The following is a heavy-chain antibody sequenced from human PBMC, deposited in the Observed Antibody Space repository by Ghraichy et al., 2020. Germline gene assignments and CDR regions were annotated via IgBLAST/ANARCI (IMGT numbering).Heavy chain of an antibody. CDR1: GFTLSTSW. CDR3: ARDRSSNWDPYLDY. V-gene: IGHV3-7*04. Sequence: LSLTCAASGFTLSTSWMSWFRQAPGKGLEWVANIKPDGTKKYYVDSVKGRFTISRDNAKNSLYLQMNSLRVEDTAVYYCARDRSSNWDPYLDYWGQGTLVTVSS. D-gene: IGHD6-13*01. CDR2: IKPDGTKK. J-gene: IGHJ4*02.